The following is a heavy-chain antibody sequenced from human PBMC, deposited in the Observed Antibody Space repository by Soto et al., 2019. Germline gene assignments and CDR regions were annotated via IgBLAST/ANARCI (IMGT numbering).Heavy chain of an antibody. CDR2: IYPGDSDT. J-gene: IGHJ6*02. CDR1: GYSFTSYW. V-gene: IGHV5-51*01. Sequence: PGESLKISCKGSGYSFTSYWIGWVRQMPGKGLEWMGIIYPGDSDTRYSPSFQGQVTISADKSISTAYLQWSSLKASDTAMYYCARLTDSIAAAVGYYYGMDVWGQGTTVTVSS. D-gene: IGHD6-13*01. CDR3: ARLTDSIAAAVGYYYGMDV.